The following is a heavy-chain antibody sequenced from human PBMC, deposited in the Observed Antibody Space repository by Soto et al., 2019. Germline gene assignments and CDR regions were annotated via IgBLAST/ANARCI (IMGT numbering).Heavy chain of an antibody. D-gene: IGHD2-21*02. Sequence: EVQLLESGGGLVQPGGSLRLSCAASGLTFNSYAMSWVRQAPGRGLEWVSGVDGSGLTSYHADSVKGRFTISRDNSKNTLYLQMNSLRVEDTAVYYCAKALVLYFGGDCFDAFDGGGQGAMVSVSS. J-gene: IGHJ3*01. CDR1: GLTFNSYA. V-gene: IGHV3-23*01. CDR3: AKALVLYFGGDCFDAFDG. CDR2: VDGSGLTS.